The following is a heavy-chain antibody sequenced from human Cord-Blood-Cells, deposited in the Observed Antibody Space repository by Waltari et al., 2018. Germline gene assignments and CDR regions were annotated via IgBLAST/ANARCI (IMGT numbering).Heavy chain of an antibody. V-gene: IGHV1-2*04. Sequence: QVQLVQSGSEVKKPGASVKVSCKASGYTFTGYYMHWVRQAPGQGLEWMGESNPNNGGTNYAQKFQGWVTVTRDTSVSTAYMELSRLRADDTAVYYCARSYDILTGYFDYWGQGTLVTVSS. D-gene: IGHD3-9*01. J-gene: IGHJ4*02. CDR1: GYTFTGYY. CDR3: ARSYDILTGYFDY. CDR2: SNPNNGGT.